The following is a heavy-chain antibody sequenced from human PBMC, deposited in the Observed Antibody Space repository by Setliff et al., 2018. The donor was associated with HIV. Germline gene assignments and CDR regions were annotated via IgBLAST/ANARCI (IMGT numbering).Heavy chain of an antibody. Sequence: GGSLRLSCAASGFTFSSYAMIWVRQATGKGLEWVAALSGSGGSTYYADSVKGRFTISRDNSKNTLYMQMNSLRVDDRAVYYCVKDSDDYVLGGYRSSILPFDYWGQGTLVTVSS. V-gene: IGHV3-23*01. CDR2: LSGSGGST. CDR3: VKDSDDYVLGGYRSSILPFDY. D-gene: IGHD3-16*02. J-gene: IGHJ4*02. CDR1: GFTFSSYA.